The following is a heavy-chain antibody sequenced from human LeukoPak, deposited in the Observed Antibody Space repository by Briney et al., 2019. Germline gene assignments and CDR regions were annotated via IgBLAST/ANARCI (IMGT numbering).Heavy chain of an antibody. CDR1: GGSISTYY. D-gene: IGHD2-21*02. J-gene: IGHJ4*02. CDR3: ARGVTFDY. V-gene: IGHV4-4*07. Sequence: KPSETLSLTCTVSGGSISTYYWSWIRQSAGKGLEWIERLYASGTANYNPSLQGRVTLALDTSKKQFSLKLTSVTAADTAVYYCARGVTFDYWGQGAPVTVSS. CDR2: LYASGTA.